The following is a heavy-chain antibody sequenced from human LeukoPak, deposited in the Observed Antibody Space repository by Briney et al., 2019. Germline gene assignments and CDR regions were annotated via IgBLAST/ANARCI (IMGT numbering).Heavy chain of an antibody. V-gene: IGHV6-1*01. J-gene: IGHJ2*01. CDR3: ASQRTYYDILTGYRTDLERYFDL. CDR1: GDSVSSNSAA. D-gene: IGHD3-9*01. CDR2: TYHTSKWFS. Sequence: KPSQTLSLTCAISGDSVSSNSAAWSWIRQSPSRGLEWLGRTYHTSKWFSEYAVSLKGRITINPDTSKNQFSLQLNSVTPEDTAVYYCASQRTYYDILTGYRTDLERYFDLWGRGTLVTVSS.